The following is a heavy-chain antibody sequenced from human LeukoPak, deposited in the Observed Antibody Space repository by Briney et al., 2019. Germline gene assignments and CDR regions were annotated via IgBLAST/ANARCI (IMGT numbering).Heavy chain of an antibody. Sequence: SETLSLTCTVSGSISSYYWSWIRQAPGKGLEWIGHSYYTGGPNYNPSLKSRVTISVDTAKNQFSLKLSSMTAADTAVYYCAGVRSTVGWRSFDYWGQGILVTVSS. CDR3: AGVRSTVGWRSFDY. V-gene: IGHV4-59*08. CDR1: GSISSYY. D-gene: IGHD4-23*01. CDR2: SYYTGGP. J-gene: IGHJ4*02.